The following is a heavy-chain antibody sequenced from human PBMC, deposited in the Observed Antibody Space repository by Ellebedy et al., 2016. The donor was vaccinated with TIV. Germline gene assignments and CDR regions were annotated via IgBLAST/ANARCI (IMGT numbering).Heavy chain of an antibody. Sequence: PGGSLRLSCAASGFTFSSNWMSWVRQTPGKGLEWVAYIKQDGSETYYVDSVKGRFTISRDNAKNSLYLQMNSQRAEDTAVYYCARGRSFNWGQGTLVTVSS. V-gene: IGHV3-7*03. D-gene: IGHD3-10*01. CDR2: IKQDGSET. J-gene: IGHJ4*02. CDR3: ARGRSFN. CDR1: GFTFSSNW.